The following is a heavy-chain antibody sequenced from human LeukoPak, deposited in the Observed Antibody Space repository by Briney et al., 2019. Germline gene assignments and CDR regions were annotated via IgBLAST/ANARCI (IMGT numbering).Heavy chain of an antibody. CDR2: INTGNGNT. CDR3: ARNTETAIPLPYYFDY. Sequence: ASVKVSCKASGYTFTSYAMHWVRQAPGQRLECMGWINTGNGNTKYSQKFQGRATITRDTSASTAYMDLSSLRSEDTALYYCARNTETAIPLPYYFDYWGQGTLVTFSS. J-gene: IGHJ4*02. V-gene: IGHV1-3*04. CDR1: GYTFTSYA. D-gene: IGHD2-21*02.